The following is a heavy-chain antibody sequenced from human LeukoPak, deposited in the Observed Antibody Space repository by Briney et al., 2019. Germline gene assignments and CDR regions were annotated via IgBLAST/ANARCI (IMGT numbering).Heavy chain of an antibody. V-gene: IGHV3-48*01. CDR2: ISSSSSTI. D-gene: IGHD6-13*01. J-gene: IGHJ3*02. CDR3: AREGIAAAGTDYDAFDI. CDR1: GFTFSSYS. Sequence: GGSLRLSCAASGFTFSSYSMNWVRQAPGKGLEWVSYISSSSSTIYYADSVKGRFTISRDNAKNSLYLQMNSLRAEDTAVYYCAREGIAAAGTDYDAFDIWGQGTMVTVSS.